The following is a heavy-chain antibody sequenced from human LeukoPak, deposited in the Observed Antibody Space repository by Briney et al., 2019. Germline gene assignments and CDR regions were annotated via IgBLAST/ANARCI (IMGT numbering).Heavy chain of an antibody. D-gene: IGHD2-15*01. V-gene: IGHV4-39*07. CDR1: GGSISSSNFY. J-gene: IGHJ6*03. Sequence: SETLSLTCTVSGGSISSSNFYWGWIRQPPGKGLEWIGSIYYSGSTYYNPSLKSRVTISVDTSKNQFSLKLSSVTAADTAVYYCARDQRDRYYYYYMDVWGKGTTVTVSS. CDR2: IYYSGST. CDR3: ARDQRDRYYYYYMDV.